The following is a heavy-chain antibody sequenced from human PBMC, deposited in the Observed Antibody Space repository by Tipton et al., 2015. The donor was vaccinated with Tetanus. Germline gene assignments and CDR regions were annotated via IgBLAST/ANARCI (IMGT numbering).Heavy chain of an antibody. V-gene: IGHV3-21*01. Sequence: SLRLSCEVSGFTFSLYAMNWVRQAPGKGLEWVSSISSTSSYIYYADSIKGRFTISRDNAKNSVFLQMNSLTAADTAVYYCASGSTLDYWGPGTLVTVSS. J-gene: IGHJ4*02. CDR3: ASGSTLDY. CDR2: ISSTSSYI. CDR1: GFTFSLYA. D-gene: IGHD1-1*01.